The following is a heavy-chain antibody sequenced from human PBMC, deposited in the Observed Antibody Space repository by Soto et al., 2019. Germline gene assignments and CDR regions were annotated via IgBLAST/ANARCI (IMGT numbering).Heavy chain of an antibody. J-gene: IGHJ4*02. D-gene: IGHD3-9*01. CDR2: TYYRSKWNK. CDR3: ARSFGYYDILTGYFSFDY. V-gene: IGHV6-1*01. CDR1: GDCVSSNSAA. Sequence: SQTLSLSCAISGDCVSSNSAAWGWVRQSPSRCLEWLGRTYYRSKWNKDSAVSVKSRITINQDKSKNQFSLQMNSLTPEDTAVYYCARSFGYYDILTGYFSFDYWGQGTLVTVSS.